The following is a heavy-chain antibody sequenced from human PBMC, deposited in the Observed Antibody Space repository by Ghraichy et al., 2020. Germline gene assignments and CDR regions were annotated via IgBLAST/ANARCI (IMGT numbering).Heavy chain of an antibody. V-gene: IGHV6-1*01. CDR1: GDSVSSDIAA. CDR3: AREVAVAGTLDS. Sequence: SQTLSLTCVISGDSVSSDIAAWNWIRQSPSRGLEWLGRTYCRSKCYNDYAVSVRSRVTIIPETSKNQFSLQLNSVTPEDTAVYFCAREVAVAGTLDSWGQGTLVTVSS. CDR2: TYCRSKCYN. J-gene: IGHJ4*02. D-gene: IGHD6-19*01.